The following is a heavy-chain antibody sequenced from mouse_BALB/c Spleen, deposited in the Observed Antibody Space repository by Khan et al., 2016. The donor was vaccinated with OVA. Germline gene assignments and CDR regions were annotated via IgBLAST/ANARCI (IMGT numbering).Heavy chain of an antibody. Sequence: EVQLQESGPGLVKPSQSLSLTCTVTGYSITSDYAWNWIRQFPGNKLEWMGCISYSGSTNYSPSLKSRISITRDTSKNQFFLQLNSVTAEDTATXYCASELGRYYAMDYWGQRTSVTVSS. D-gene: IGHD4-1*01. CDR2: ISYSGST. J-gene: IGHJ4*01. V-gene: IGHV3-2*02. CDR1: GYSITSDYA. CDR3: ASELGRYYAMDY.